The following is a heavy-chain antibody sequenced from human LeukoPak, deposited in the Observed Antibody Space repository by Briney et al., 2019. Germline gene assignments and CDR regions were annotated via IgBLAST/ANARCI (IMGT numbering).Heavy chain of an antibody. CDR1: GFTFSTCG. CDR2: ISGSSNYI. D-gene: IGHD3-3*01. Sequence: GGSLRLSCAASGFTFSTCGMNWVRQAPGKGLEWASSISGSSNYIYYADSVKGRFTISRDNAKNSLYLQMNSLRAEDTAVYYCARGSEWSSGVSDYWGQGTLVTVSS. J-gene: IGHJ4*02. CDR3: ARGSEWSSGVSDY. V-gene: IGHV3-21*01.